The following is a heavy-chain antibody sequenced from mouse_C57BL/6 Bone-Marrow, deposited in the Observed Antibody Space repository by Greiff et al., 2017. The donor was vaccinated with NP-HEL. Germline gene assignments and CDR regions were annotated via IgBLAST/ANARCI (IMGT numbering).Heavy chain of an antibody. V-gene: IGHV1-55*01. CDR2: IYPGSGST. Sequence: QVQLKQPGAELVKPGASVKMSCKASGYTFTSYWITWVKQRPGQGLEWIGDIYPGSGSTNYNEKFKSKATLTVDTSSSTAYMQLSSLTSEDSAVYYCASQAYYSNLFDYWGQGTTLTVSS. D-gene: IGHD2-5*01. J-gene: IGHJ2*01. CDR1: GYTFTSYW. CDR3: ASQAYYSNLFDY.